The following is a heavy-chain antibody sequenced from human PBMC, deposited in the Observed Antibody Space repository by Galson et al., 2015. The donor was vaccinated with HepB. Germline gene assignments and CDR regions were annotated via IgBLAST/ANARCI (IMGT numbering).Heavy chain of an antibody. CDR3: ARDRGLRYFDWAYESPSHYYYYGMDV. CDR1: GFTFSDYY. V-gene: IGHV3-11*05. Sequence: SLRLSCAASGFTFSDYYMSWIRQAPGKGLEWVSYISSSSSYTNYADSVKGRFTISRDNAKNSLYLQMNSLRAEDTAVYYCARDRGLRYFDWAYESPSHYYYYGMDVWGQGTTVTVSS. D-gene: IGHD3-9*01. J-gene: IGHJ6*02. CDR2: ISSSSSYT.